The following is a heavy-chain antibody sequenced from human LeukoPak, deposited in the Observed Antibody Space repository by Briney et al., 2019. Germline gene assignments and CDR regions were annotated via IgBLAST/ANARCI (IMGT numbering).Heavy chain of an antibody. CDR1: GFTFSSYA. Sequence: GGSLRLSCAASGFTFSSYAMSWVRQAPGKRLEWVSAISGGGGTTYYADSVKGRFTISRDNAKNTLYLQMNSLRAEDTAVYYCARVGTTSNFYYYYGMDVWGQGTTVTVSS. J-gene: IGHJ6*02. CDR2: ISGGGGTT. CDR3: ARVGTTSNFYYYYGMDV. V-gene: IGHV3-23*01. D-gene: IGHD2/OR15-2a*01.